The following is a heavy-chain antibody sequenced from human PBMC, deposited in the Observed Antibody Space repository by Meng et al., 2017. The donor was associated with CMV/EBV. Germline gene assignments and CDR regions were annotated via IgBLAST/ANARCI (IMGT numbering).Heavy chain of an antibody. CDR3: AMSITIFGVVTHYYYYYGMDV. CDR2: TIPILGIA. Sequence: SVKVSCKASGGTFSSYAISWVRQAPGQGLEWMGGTIPILGIANYAQKFQGRVTITADKSTSTAYMELSSLRSEDTAVYYCAMSITIFGVVTHYYYYYGMDVWGQGTTVTVSS. D-gene: IGHD3-3*01. J-gene: IGHJ6*02. CDR1: GGTFSSYA. V-gene: IGHV1-69*10.